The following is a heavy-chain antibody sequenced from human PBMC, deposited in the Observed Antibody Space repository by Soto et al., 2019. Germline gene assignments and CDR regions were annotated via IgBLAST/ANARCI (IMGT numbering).Heavy chain of an antibody. CDR2: IYYSGST. Sequence: SETLSLTCTVSGGSISSYYWSWIRQPPGKGLEWIGYIYYSGSTNYNPSLKSRVTISVDTSKNQFSLKLSSVTAADTAVYYCASAPGLAAAGTLFYYYYYMAVWGKGTTVTVSS. V-gene: IGHV4-59*08. CDR1: GGSISSYY. D-gene: IGHD6-13*01. J-gene: IGHJ6*03. CDR3: ASAPGLAAAGTLFYYYYYMAV.